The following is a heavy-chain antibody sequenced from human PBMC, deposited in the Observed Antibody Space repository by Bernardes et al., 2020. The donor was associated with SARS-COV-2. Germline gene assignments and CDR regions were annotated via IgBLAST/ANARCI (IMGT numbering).Heavy chain of an antibody. Sequence: GAFLKISSKGSGYSITRYWIGWVRPIPGKGLEWMGIIYPGDSDTRYSPSFQGQVTISADKSISTAYLQWSSLKASDTAMYYCAAVITMVQGVIGQDAFDIWGQGTMVTVSS. CDR2: IYPGDSDT. CDR3: AAVITMVQGVIGQDAFDI. V-gene: IGHV5-51*01. CDR1: GYSITRYW. D-gene: IGHD3-10*01. J-gene: IGHJ3*02.